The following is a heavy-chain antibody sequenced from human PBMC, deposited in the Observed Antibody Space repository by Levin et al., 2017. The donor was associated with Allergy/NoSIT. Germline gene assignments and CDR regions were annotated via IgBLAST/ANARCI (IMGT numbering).Heavy chain of an antibody. D-gene: IGHD2-21*02. CDR1: GFTFNTYS. CDR3: AREFCGGNCYFDY. J-gene: IGHJ4*02. V-gene: IGHV3-48*02. CDR2: ISSSSTI. Sequence: PGGSLRLSCSASGFTFNTYSMNWVRQAPGRGLEWVSYISSSSTIYYADSVRGRFTISRDNAKNSLWLQMNTLRDEDTAVYYCAREFCGGNCYFDYWGQGTLVTVSS.